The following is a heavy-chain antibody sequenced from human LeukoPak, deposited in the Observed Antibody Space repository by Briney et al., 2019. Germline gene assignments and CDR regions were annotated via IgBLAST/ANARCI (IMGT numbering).Heavy chain of an antibody. Sequence: PSETLSLTCTVSGGSISSYYWGWIRQPPGKGLEWIGSIYYSGSTYYNPSLKSRVTISVDTSKNQFSLKLSSVTAADTAVYYCARDYSSGWLNWFDPWGQGTLVTVSS. CDR1: GGSISSYY. D-gene: IGHD6-19*01. V-gene: IGHV4-39*07. CDR2: IYYSGST. J-gene: IGHJ5*02. CDR3: ARDYSSGWLNWFDP.